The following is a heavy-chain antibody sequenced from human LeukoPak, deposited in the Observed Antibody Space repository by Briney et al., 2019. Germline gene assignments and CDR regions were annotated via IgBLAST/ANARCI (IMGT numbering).Heavy chain of an antibody. Sequence: PSETLSLTCAVYGGSFSGYYWSWIRQPPGKGLEWIGEINHSGSTNYNPSLKSRVTISVDTSKNQFSLKLSSVTAADTAVYYCARARITMVRGVIPYYFDYWGQGTLVTVSS. J-gene: IGHJ4*02. V-gene: IGHV4-34*01. CDR2: INHSGST. CDR3: ARARITMVRGVIPYYFDY. CDR1: GGSFSGYY. D-gene: IGHD3-10*01.